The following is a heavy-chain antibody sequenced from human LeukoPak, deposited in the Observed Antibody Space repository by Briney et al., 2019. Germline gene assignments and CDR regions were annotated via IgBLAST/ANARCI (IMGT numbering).Heavy chain of an antibody. CDR3: ATEGPHNFDY. J-gene: IGHJ4*02. CDR2: INFDGSVK. V-gene: IGHV3-74*01. Sequence: GGSLRLSCVASGITFNRSWMHWVRQAPGKGLVWVASINFDGSVKTYADSVKGQFTISRDNAKNTLYVQMNSLTAEDTAVYYCATEGPHNFDYWGLGTLVTVSS. CDR1: GITFNRSW.